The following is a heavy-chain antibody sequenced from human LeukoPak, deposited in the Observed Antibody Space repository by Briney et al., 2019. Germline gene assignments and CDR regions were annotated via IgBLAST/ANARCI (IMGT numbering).Heavy chain of an antibody. D-gene: IGHD5-18*01. CDR2: IYHSGTTYSGST. CDR1: GDSISMHY. CDR3: ARAGGYGLIDY. Sequence: TSETLSLTCSVSGDSISMHYWSWIRQPPGKGLEWIGSIYHSGTTYSGSTYYNPSLKSRVTISLDTSKNQFSLKVGSMTAADTAVYYCARAGGYGLIDYWGQGTMVTVSS. J-gene: IGHJ4*02. V-gene: IGHV4-59*11.